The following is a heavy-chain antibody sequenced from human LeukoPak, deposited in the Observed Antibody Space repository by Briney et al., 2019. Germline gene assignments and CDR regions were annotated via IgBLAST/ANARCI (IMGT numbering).Heavy chain of an antibody. V-gene: IGHV3-30*04. CDR3: ARDRSGYYDSSGYPDY. D-gene: IGHD3-22*01. Sequence: PGRSLRLSCAASGFTFSSYAMHWVRQAPGKGLEWVAVIPYDGSNKYYADSVKGRFTISRDNSKNTLYLQMNSLRAEDTAVYYCARDRSGYYDSSGYPDYWGQGTLVTVSS. J-gene: IGHJ4*02. CDR1: GFTFSSYA. CDR2: IPYDGSNK.